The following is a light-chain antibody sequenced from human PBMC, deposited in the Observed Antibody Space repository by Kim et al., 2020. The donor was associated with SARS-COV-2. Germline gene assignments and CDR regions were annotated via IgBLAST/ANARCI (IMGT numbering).Light chain of an antibody. CDR2: QDA. J-gene: IGLJ2*01. CDR1: KLGNKY. Sequence: SYDLTQPPSVSVSPGQTASISCSGDKLGNKYAYWYQQKPGQSPILVIYQDAKRPSGIPERFSGSNSGNTATLTIIGTQAMDEADYYCQAWERSTAIFGGG. CDR3: QAWERSTAI. V-gene: IGLV3-1*01.